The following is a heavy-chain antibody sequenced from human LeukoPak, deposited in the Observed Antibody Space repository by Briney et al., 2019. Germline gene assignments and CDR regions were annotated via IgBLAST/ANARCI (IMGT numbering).Heavy chain of an antibody. J-gene: IGHJ4*02. Sequence: GGSLRLSCAASGFTFSSYAMNWVRQAPGKGLEWVSAISGGGGSTYYADSVKGRFTISRDNSKNTLYLQMNSLRAEDTAVYYCAKEGRDAYCSGGSCHRMGFDYWGQGTLVTVSS. D-gene: IGHD2-15*01. CDR3: AKEGRDAYCSGGSCHRMGFDY. CDR2: ISGGGGST. CDR1: GFTFSSYA. V-gene: IGHV3-23*01.